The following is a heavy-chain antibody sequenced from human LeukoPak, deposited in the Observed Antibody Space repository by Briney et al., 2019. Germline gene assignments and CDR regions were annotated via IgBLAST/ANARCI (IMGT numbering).Heavy chain of an antibody. CDR3: ARDARITMMDFDY. CDR2: ISSSSSYI. CDR1: GFTFSSYS. Sequence: GGSLRLSCAASGFTFSSYSMNWVRQAPGKGLEWVSSISSSSSYIYYADSVKGRFTISRDNAKNSLYLQMNSLRAEDTAVYYCARDARITMMDFDYWGQGTLVTVTS. V-gene: IGHV3-21*01. J-gene: IGHJ4*02. D-gene: IGHD3-22*01.